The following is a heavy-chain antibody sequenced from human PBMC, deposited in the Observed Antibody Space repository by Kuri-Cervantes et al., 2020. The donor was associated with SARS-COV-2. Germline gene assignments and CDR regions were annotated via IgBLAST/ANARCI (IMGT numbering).Heavy chain of an antibody. CDR1: GGSISSSRYY. CDR3: ARQFSQWLVWY. V-gene: IGHV4-39*01. D-gene: IGHD6-19*01. J-gene: IGHJ4*02. Sequence: SETLSLTCTVSGGSISSSRYYWGWIRQPPGKGLEWIGSIYYSGSTYYNPSIKRRVTISVETSKNQCSLKLCSVTAEDTAVYYGARQFSQWLVWYWGQGTLVTVSS. CDR2: IYYSGST.